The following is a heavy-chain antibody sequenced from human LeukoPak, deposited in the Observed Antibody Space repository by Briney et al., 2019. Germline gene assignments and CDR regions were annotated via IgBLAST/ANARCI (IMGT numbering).Heavy chain of an antibody. Sequence: GGSLRVSCAASGFSFSATGVYWVRQAPGKGVEWVAGIWYDSRDRYYADSVKDRFTISRDNSRNTLFLQMNSLTAEDTAVYYCAKGFFWSAPAEYFRSWGQGALVTVTS. CDR3: AKGFFWSAPAEYFRS. CDR1: GFSFSATG. J-gene: IGHJ4*02. V-gene: IGHV3-33*03. CDR2: IWYDSRDR. D-gene: IGHD2/OR15-2a*01.